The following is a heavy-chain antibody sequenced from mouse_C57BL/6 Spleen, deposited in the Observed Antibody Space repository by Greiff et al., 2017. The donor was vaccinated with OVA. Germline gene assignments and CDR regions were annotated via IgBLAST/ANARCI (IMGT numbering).Heavy chain of an antibody. CDR3: ASTVYAMDY. CDR2: IWGDGST. D-gene: IGHD1-1*01. V-gene: IGHV2-3*01. CDR1: GFSLTSYD. J-gene: IGHJ4*01. Sequence: VKLVESGPGLVAPSQSLSITCTVSGFSLTSYDVSWVRQPPGKGLEWLGVIWGDGSTNYHSAHISRLSISKDNSKSQVFLQLNSLQTDDTATYYCASTVYAMDYWGQGTSVTVSS.